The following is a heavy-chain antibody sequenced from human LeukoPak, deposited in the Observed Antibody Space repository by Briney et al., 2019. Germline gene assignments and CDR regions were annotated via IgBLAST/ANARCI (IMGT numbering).Heavy chain of an antibody. CDR1: GFTVSRNY. D-gene: IGHD3-22*01. V-gene: IGHV3-53*01. Sequence: GGSLRLSCAASGFTVSRNYMTWVRQAPGKGLEWVSVVYSNNSTYYADSVKGRFTISRDSSSNTLYLQMNSLRVEDTAIYYCARGINMMIVAPGYWGQGTLVTVSS. CDR2: VYSNNST. CDR3: ARGINMMIVAPGY. J-gene: IGHJ4*02.